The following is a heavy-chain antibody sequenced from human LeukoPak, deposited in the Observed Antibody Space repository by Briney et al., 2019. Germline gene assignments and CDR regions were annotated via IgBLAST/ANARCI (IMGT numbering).Heavy chain of an antibody. J-gene: IGHJ4*02. CDR1: GGSISSYY. D-gene: IGHD6-19*01. V-gene: IGHV4-59*01. Sequence: SETLSLTCTVSGGSISSYYWSWIRQPPGKGLECIGYIYYSGSTNYNPSLKSRVTISVDTSKEQFSLKLSSVTAADTAVYYCARGPGIAVAGRSSYYFDYWGQGTLVTVSS. CDR2: IYYSGST. CDR3: ARGPGIAVAGRSSYYFDY.